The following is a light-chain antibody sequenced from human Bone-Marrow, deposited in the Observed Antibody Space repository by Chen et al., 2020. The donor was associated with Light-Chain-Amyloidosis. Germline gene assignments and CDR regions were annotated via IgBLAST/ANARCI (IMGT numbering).Light chain of an antibody. CDR3: SSYTSSSTGSWV. CDR2: DVS. J-gene: IGLJ3*02. CDR1: SSDVGGYNY. Sequence: QSALTQPASVSGSPGQSITISCTGTSSDVGGYNYVSWYQQHPGKAPKLMIYDVSNRPSGVSNRFSASKSGNTASLTISGLQAEDEADYYCSSYTSSSTGSWVFGGGTKLTVL. V-gene: IGLV2-14*01.